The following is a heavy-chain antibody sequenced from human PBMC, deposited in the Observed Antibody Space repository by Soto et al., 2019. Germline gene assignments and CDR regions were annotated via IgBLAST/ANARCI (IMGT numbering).Heavy chain of an antibody. CDR3: ARAGHSSSSEGANWFDP. V-gene: IGHV4-31*03. Sequence: QVQLQESGPGLVKPSQTLSLTCTVSGGSISSGGYYWSWIRQHPGKGLEWIGYIYYSGSTYFNPSIKSRLTISVDTSKTQFSRQLRSVTAADTALYYCARAGHSSSSEGANWFDPWGQGTLVTVSS. CDR1: GGSISSGGYY. CDR2: IYYSGST. D-gene: IGHD6-6*01. J-gene: IGHJ5*02.